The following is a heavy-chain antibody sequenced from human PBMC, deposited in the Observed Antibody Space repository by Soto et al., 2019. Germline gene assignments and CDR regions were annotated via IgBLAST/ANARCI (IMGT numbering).Heavy chain of an antibody. V-gene: IGHV1-8*01. CDR3: ARVAVAARPRWYNWSDP. CDR2: MNPNSGET. CDR1: GYTFTDYD. J-gene: IGHJ5*02. Sequence: QEQLVQSGAEVKKPGASVKVSCKTSGYTFTDYDINWVRQATGQGLEWIGWMNPNSGETGYAQKFQGRVTMTRSPPLSTPYLELSSLRAGDPAVYYCARVAVAARPRWYNWSDPWGQGTLVTVSS. D-gene: IGHD2-15*01.